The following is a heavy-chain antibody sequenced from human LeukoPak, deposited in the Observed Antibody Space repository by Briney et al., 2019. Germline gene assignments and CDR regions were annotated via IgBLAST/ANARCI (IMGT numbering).Heavy chain of an antibody. CDR2: ISTNTGNP. CDR3: ARDGSNSPRCSFEP. CDR1: GYTFTTYA. J-gene: IGHJ5*02. D-gene: IGHD6-6*01. V-gene: IGHV7-4-1*02. Sequence: ASVKVSCKASGYTFTTYAMNWVRQAPGQGLEWMGWISTNTGNPTYAQGFTGRFVLSMDTSVSTAYLELSSLKAEDTAVYYCARDGSNSPRCSFEPWGEGNLATVSA.